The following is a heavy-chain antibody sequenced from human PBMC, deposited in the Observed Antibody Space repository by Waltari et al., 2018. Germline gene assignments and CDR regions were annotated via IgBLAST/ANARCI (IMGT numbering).Heavy chain of an antibody. CDR3: ARGEVELELRDWYFDL. CDR1: GGTFSSYA. V-gene: IGHV1-69*05. CDR2: IIPIFGTA. Sequence: QVQLVRSGAEVKKPGSSVKVSCKASGGTFSSYAISWVRQAPGQGLEWMGGIIPIFGTANYAQKFQGRVTITTDESTSTAYMELSSLRSEDTAVYYCARGEVELELRDWYFDLWGRGTLVTVSS. D-gene: IGHD1-7*01. J-gene: IGHJ2*01.